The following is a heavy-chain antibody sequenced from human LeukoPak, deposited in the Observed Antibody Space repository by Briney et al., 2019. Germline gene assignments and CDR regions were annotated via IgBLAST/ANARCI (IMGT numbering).Heavy chain of an antibody. D-gene: IGHD2-15*01. CDR2: IIPILGIA. CDR3: ASMYGVVASHYYYYGMDV. J-gene: IGHJ6*02. V-gene: IGHV1-69*04. Sequence: SVKVSCKASGGTFSSYAISWVRQAPGQGLEWMGRIIPILGIANYAQKFQGRVTITADKSTSTAYMELSSLRSEDTAVYYCASMYGVVASHYYYYGMDVWGQGTTVTVSS. CDR1: GGTFSSYA.